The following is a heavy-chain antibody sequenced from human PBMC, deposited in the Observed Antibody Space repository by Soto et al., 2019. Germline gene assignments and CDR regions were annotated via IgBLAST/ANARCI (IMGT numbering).Heavy chain of an antibody. CDR1: GYSFTSYW. CDR2: IYPGDSDT. J-gene: IGHJ6*02. V-gene: IGHV5-51*01. CDR3: ARSGIAAADYYYYGMDV. Sequence: PGESLKISCKGSGYSFTSYWIGWVRQMPGKGLEWMGIIYPGDSDTRYSPSFQGQVTISADKSISTAYLQWSSLKASDTAMYYCARSGIAAADYYYYGMDVWGQGTTVTVSS. D-gene: IGHD6-13*01.